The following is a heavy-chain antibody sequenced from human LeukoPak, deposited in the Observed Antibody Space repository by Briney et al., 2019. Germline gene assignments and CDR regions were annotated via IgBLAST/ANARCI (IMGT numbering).Heavy chain of an antibody. Sequence: PGGSLRLSCAASGFTFDDYGMSWVRQAPGKGLEWVSGINWNGGSTGYADSVKGRFTISRDNAKNSLYLQMNSLRAEDTALYHCARGRYCSSTSCYAAVSDAFDIWGQGTMVTVSS. J-gene: IGHJ3*02. D-gene: IGHD2-2*01. V-gene: IGHV3-20*01. CDR2: INWNGGST. CDR3: ARGRYCSSTSCYAAVSDAFDI. CDR1: GFTFDDYG.